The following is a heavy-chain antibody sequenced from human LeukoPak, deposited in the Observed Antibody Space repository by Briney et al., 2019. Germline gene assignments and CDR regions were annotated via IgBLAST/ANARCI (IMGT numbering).Heavy chain of an antibody. CDR2: IYTSGST. V-gene: IGHV4-4*07. CDR1: GDSISNYY. J-gene: IGHJ4*02. CDR3: AREAAAGTFYFDY. Sequence: SETLSLTCIVSGDSISNYYWSWIRQPAGKGLEWIGRIYTSGSTNYNPSLKSRVTMSVDTSKNQFSLKLTSVTAADTAVYYCAREAAAGTFYFDYWGQGTLVTVSS. D-gene: IGHD6-13*01.